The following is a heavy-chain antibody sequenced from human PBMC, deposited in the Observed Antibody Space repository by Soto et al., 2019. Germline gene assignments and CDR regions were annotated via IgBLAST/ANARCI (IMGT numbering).Heavy chain of an antibody. CDR1: GYTFTGYY. CDR2: MRPDSGGA. J-gene: IGHJ4*02. Sequence: ASVKVSCKASGYTFTGYYLHWIRQAPGQGLQWMGWMRPDSGGANYAQKFQGRVSMTRDTSTSTFYMELSRLASDDTAVYYCARDPHEGVYDYWGQGTQVTVSS. CDR3: ARDPHEGVYDY. D-gene: IGHD3-16*01. V-gene: IGHV1-2*02.